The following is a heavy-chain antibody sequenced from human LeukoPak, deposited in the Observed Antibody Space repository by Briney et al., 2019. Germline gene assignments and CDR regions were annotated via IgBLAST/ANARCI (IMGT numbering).Heavy chain of an antibody. J-gene: IGHJ3*02. CDR1: GFTFSSYS. Sequence: PGGSLRLSCAASGFTFSSYSMNWVRQAPGKGLEWVSYISSSSSTIYYADSVKGRFTISRDNAKNSLYLQMNSLRAEDTAVYYCARESGYGEGAFDIWGQGTMVTVSS. D-gene: IGHD4-17*01. CDR3: ARESGYGEGAFDI. CDR2: ISSSSSTI. V-gene: IGHV3-48*01.